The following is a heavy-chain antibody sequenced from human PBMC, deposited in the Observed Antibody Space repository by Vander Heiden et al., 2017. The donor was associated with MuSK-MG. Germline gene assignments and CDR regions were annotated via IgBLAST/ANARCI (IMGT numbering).Heavy chain of an antibody. V-gene: IGHV1-69*14. CDR2: TVPAFSTA. CDR3: ARDGGYSPEYFFHY. Sequence: QVQLVQSGAEVKKPGSSVKVSCKTSGGPFSSYTVSWVGQAPGQGLGWMGGTVPAFSTAYYAQKFQGKVTITADKSTSTAYMELTSLRSEDTAVYYCARDGGYSPEYFFHYWGQGTLVTVSS. J-gene: IGHJ4*02. CDR1: GGPFSSYT. D-gene: IGHD2-21*01.